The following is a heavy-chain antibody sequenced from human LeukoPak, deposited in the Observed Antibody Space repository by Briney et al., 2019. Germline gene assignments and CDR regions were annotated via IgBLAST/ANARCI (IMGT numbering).Heavy chain of an antibody. J-gene: IGHJ6*02. CDR3: AREGVWRQQLVDYYYGMDV. D-gene: IGHD6-13*01. Sequence: PGGSLRLSCAASGFTFSSYWMHWVRQAPGKGQVWVSRINSDGSSTSYADSVKGRFTISRDNAKNTLYLQMNSLRAEDTAVYYCAREGVWRQQLVDYYYGMDVWGQGTTVTVSS. V-gene: IGHV3-74*01. CDR1: GFTFSSYW. CDR2: INSDGSST.